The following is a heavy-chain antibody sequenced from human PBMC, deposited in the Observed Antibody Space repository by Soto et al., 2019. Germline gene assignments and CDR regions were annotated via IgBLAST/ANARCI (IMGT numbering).Heavy chain of an antibody. J-gene: IGHJ3*02. CDR2: VYYGGAIFYSGNI. Sequence: PSETLSLTCTVSGDSISSSNSHWGWTRQPPGKGLEYTGSVYYGGAIFYSGNIYYNPSLKSRVTISVDTSKNQFSLRLSSVTAADAGVYYCVRYDRINMKPYSPEGFHIWGQGTMVTVSS. V-gene: IGHV4-39*01. CDR1: GDSISSSNSH. CDR3: VRYDRINMKPYSPEGFHI. D-gene: IGHD3-3*02.